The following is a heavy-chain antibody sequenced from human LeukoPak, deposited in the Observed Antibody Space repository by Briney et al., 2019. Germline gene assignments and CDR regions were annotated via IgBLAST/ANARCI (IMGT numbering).Heavy chain of an antibody. Sequence: GGSLRLSCAASGFTFSSYGMHWVRQAPGKGLEWVAVISYDGSNKYYADSVKGRFTISRDNSKNTLYLQMNSLRAEDTAVYYCARDYSIYYYYYYMDVWGKGTTVTVSS. J-gene: IGHJ6*03. CDR3: ARDYSIYYYYYYMDV. CDR1: GFTFSSYG. D-gene: IGHD4-11*01. CDR2: ISYDGSNK. V-gene: IGHV3-30*03.